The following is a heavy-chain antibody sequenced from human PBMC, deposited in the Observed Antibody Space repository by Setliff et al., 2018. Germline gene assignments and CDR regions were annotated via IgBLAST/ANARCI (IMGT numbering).Heavy chain of an antibody. CDR1: GFAFTSYD. J-gene: IGHJ6*03. Sequence: GGSLRLSCVTSGFAFTSYDMTWVRQAPGKGLEWVSSISGSGASTYYADSVKGRFTISRDNSKNTLYLQMNSLRAEDTALYYCAKALSPGQIGGYYYEKGSVYYCFLDVWGKGTTVTVSS. V-gene: IGHV3-23*01. CDR3: AKALSPGQIGGYYYEKGSVYYCFLDV. CDR2: ISGSGAST. D-gene: IGHD3-22*01.